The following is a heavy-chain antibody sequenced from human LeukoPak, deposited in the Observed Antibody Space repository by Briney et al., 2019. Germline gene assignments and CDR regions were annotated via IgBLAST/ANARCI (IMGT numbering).Heavy chain of an antibody. CDR3: ARDYYGSDAFDI. CDR1: GASISSSSDY. D-gene: IGHD3-10*01. Sequence: SETLSLTCTVSGASISSSSDYWGWVRQPPGKGLEWIGSIYYSGSTSYNPSLKSRVAISVDTSMNQFFLKLTSATAADTSVYYCARDYYGSDAFDIWGQGTMVTVSS. CDR2: IYYSGST. V-gene: IGHV4-39*02. J-gene: IGHJ3*02.